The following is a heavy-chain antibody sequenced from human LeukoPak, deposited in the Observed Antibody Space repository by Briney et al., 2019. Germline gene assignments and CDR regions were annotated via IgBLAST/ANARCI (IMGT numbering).Heavy chain of an antibody. CDR1: WLSTNY. V-gene: IGHV3-53*01. Sequence: GSLRLSSSVSWLSTNYMSWVRRAPGTGLEGVSGMDGDGTTHYADSWKGRFTISRDSSKNTLYLQMTSLRDEDTAVFYCARVNRLTGTHYYYMDVWGKGTTVTVSS. D-gene: IGHD1-20*01. CDR3: ARVNRLTGTHYYYMDV. J-gene: IGHJ6*03. CDR2: MDGDGTT.